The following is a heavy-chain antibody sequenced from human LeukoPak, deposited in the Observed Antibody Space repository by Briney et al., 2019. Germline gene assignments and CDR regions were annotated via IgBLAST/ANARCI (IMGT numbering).Heavy chain of an antibody. CDR2: ISGSGGST. CDR1: GFTFSSYA. V-gene: IGHV3-23*01. Sequence: GGSLRLSCAASGFTFSSYAMSWVRQAPGQGLEWVSAISGSGGSTYYADSVKGRFTISRDNSKNTLYLQMNSLRAEDTAVYYCAKQIVGAPLFPSHFDYWGQGTLVTVSS. D-gene: IGHD1-26*01. J-gene: IGHJ4*02. CDR3: AKQIVGAPLFPSHFDY.